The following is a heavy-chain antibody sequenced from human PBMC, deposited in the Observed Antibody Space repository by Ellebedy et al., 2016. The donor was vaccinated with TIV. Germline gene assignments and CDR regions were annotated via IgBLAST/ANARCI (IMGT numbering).Heavy chain of an antibody. J-gene: IGHJ4*02. CDR1: GDSISRYY. Sequence: MPSETLSLTCTVSGDSISRYYWNWIRQPPGKGLEWIGYISDTWITSYNPSLKSRVTISVDTSKTQFSLKVSSVTAADTAGYYCARRRPHFSGYEIDYWGQGTLVTVSS. V-gene: IGHV4-59*01. CDR2: ISDTWIT. CDR3: ARRRPHFSGYEIDY. D-gene: IGHD5-12*01.